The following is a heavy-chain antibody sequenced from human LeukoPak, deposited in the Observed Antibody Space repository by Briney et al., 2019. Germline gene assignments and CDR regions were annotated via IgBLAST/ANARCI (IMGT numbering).Heavy chain of an antibody. CDR3: AISSWGFDY. Sequence: PGGSLRLSCAASGFTFSSYWMSWVRQAPGKGLEWVANIKQDGSKKDYVDSVKGRFTISRDNAKNSLYLKMNSLRVEDTAVYYCAISSWGFDYWGQGTLVTVSS. D-gene: IGHD6-13*01. CDR1: GFTFSSYW. J-gene: IGHJ4*02. CDR2: IKQDGSKK. V-gene: IGHV3-7*01.